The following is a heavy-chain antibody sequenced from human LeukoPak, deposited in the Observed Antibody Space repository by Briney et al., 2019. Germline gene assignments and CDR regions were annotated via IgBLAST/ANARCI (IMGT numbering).Heavy chain of an antibody. Sequence: GGSLRLSCAASGFTFSSYGMHWVRQAPGKGLEWVAFIRYDGSNKYYADSVKGRFTISRDNSKNTLYLQMNSLRAEDTAVYYCAKHYDFWSGYGIPRLWYFQHWGQGTLVTVSS. D-gene: IGHD3-3*01. CDR3: AKHYDFWSGYGIPRLWYFQH. CDR2: IRYDGSNK. CDR1: GFTFSSYG. V-gene: IGHV3-30*02. J-gene: IGHJ1*01.